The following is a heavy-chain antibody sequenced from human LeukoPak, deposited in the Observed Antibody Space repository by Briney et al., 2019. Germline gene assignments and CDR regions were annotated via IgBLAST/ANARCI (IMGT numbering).Heavy chain of an antibody. CDR2: IKPDGSET. J-gene: IGHJ4*02. CDR3: GGFGYEAAIDL. V-gene: IGHV3-7*01. Sequence: GGSLRLSCAASGFIFSTYWMTWVRQAPGKGLEFVANIKPDGSETYYVDSVKGRFTTSRDNTKNLVFLQMKSLRGEDAAVYHCGGFGYEAAIDLWGQGTLVTVSS. CDR1: GFIFSTYW. D-gene: IGHD2-15*01.